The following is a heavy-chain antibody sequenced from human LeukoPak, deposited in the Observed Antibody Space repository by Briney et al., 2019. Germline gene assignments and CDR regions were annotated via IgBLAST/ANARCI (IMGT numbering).Heavy chain of an antibody. Sequence: GESLRLSCAASGFTFNSYAMSWVRQAPGKGLEWVSAISGTGGSTYYADSVKGRFTISRYNSKNTLFLQMSSLRAEDTAVYYCAKAGITMVRGVQYYFDYWGQGTLVTVSS. V-gene: IGHV3-23*01. CDR1: GFTFNSYA. CDR3: AKAGITMVRGVQYYFDY. CDR2: ISGTGGST. D-gene: IGHD3-10*01. J-gene: IGHJ4*02.